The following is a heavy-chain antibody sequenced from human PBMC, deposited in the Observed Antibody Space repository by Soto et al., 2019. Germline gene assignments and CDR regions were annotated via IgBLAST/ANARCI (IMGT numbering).Heavy chain of an antibody. J-gene: IGHJ4*02. CDR3: SRENSVQAWLHHFDH. Sequence: GGSLRLSCEASGFSFSSFAMNWVRQAPGRGLEWVSYISDDGASIYYADSLKGRFTISRDNAKNSLSLQMNNLRAEDTAVYYCSRENSVQAWLHHFDHWGLGTLVTVSS. CDR1: GFSFSSFA. CDR2: ISDDGASI. D-gene: IGHD5-18*01. V-gene: IGHV3-48*03.